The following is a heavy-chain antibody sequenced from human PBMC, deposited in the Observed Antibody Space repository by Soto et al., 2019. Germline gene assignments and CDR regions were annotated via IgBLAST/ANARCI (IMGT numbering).Heavy chain of an antibody. V-gene: IGHV3-23*05. CDR2: TTNSGRST. Sequence: PGGSLRLSCAASGFSFSRYAMSWFRQAPGKGLEGVSSTTNSGRSTSFADSVKGRFTVSRDNSKNTLYLQMNSLRADDTAVYYCAKGSVAAAGFDYWGQGTLVTVSS. CDR1: GFSFSRYA. CDR3: AKGSVAAAGFDY. J-gene: IGHJ4*02. D-gene: IGHD6-13*01.